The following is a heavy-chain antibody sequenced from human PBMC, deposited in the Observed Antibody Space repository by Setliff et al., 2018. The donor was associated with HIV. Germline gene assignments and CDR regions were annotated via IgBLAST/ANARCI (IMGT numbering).Heavy chain of an antibody. CDR3: AREQTGVAAAAFGGGSAWSDEGFDI. D-gene: IGHD6-13*01. V-gene: IGHV1-69*15. CDR2: IIPMYNIP. Sequence: VTVSSKASAGTLSNYVITWVRQAPGQGLEWMGMIIPMYNIPAYAQKFQGRVTVTADESTSTAYMELSSLSSEDTAVYYCAREQTGVAAAAFGGGSAWSDEGFDIWGQGTMVTVSS. J-gene: IGHJ3*02. CDR1: AGTLSNYV.